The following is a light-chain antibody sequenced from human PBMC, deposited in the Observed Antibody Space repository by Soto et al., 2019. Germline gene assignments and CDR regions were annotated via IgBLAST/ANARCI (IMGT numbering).Light chain of an antibody. V-gene: IGLV2-14*03. J-gene: IGLJ2*01. CDR1: SSDVGGYND. CDR2: DVS. CDR3: SSYTRTSAVV. Sequence: QSVLTQPASVSGSPGQSITISCTGTSSDVGGYNDVSWYQQHPGTAPKLMIYDVSNRPSGVSDRFSASKSGNTASLTISGLQAEDEADYYCSSYTRTSAVVFGGGTKLTVL.